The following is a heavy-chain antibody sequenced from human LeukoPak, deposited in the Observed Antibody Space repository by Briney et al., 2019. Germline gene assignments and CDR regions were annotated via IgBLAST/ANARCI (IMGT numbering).Heavy chain of an antibody. D-gene: IGHD4-17*01. CDR3: ARDGATVTNVGGYYYMDV. J-gene: IGHJ6*03. CDR1: GYTFTGYY. V-gene: IGHV1-2*02. Sequence: ASVKVSCKASGYTFTGYYMHWVRQAPGQGLEWMGWINPNSGGTNYAQKFQGRVTMTRDTSISTAYMELSRLRSDDTAVYYCARDGATVTNVGGYYYMDVWGKGTTVTVSS. CDR2: INPNSGGT.